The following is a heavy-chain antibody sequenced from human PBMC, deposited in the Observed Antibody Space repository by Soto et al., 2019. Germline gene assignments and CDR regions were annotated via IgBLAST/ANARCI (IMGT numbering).Heavy chain of an antibody. V-gene: IGHV1-3*01. CDR1: GYTFTNYA. CDR3: ASFNTVSVLPAMPL. J-gene: IGHJ3*01. D-gene: IGHD2-2*01. Sequence: QVQVVQSGAEVKKPGASVKVSCKASGYTFTNYAMHWVRQAPGQRLEWMGWINPGNGNTKYSQKFQGRVTITRDTXXSTAYMDLSDLRSEDTAVYYCASFNTVSVLPAMPLWGQGTMVTVSS. CDR2: INPGNGNT.